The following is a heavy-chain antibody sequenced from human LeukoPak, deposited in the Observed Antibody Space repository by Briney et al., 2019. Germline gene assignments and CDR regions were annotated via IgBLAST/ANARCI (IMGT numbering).Heavy chain of an antibody. CDR2: IDPSDSYT. CDR3: ARHGAPIPDFDY. CDR1: GYSFTSYW. D-gene: IGHD2-21*01. Sequence: GESLEISCQGSGYSFTSYWISWVRQVPGKGLEWMGRIDPSDSYTNYSPSFQGHVTISADKSISTAYLQWSSLKASDTAMYYCARHGAPIPDFDYWGQGTLVTVSS. J-gene: IGHJ4*02. V-gene: IGHV5-10-1*01.